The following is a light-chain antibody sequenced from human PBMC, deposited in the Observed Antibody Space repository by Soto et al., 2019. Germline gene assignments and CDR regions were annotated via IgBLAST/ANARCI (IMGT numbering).Light chain of an antibody. V-gene: IGLV2-23*02. CDR3: CSYAGSSAP. J-gene: IGLJ2*01. Sequence: QSALTQPASVSGSPGQSITISCTGTSSDVGTYNLVSWYQQYPGKAPKLIIYDVNKRPSGVSNRFSGSKSGNTASLTISGLQAEDEADYYCCSYAGSSAPFGGGTKLTVL. CDR1: SSDVGTYNL. CDR2: DVN.